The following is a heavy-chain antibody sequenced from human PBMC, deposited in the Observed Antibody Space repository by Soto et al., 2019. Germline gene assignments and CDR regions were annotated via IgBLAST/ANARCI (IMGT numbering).Heavy chain of an antibody. Sequence: QVQLVQSGAEVKKPGASVKVSCKASGYTFTSYDINWVRQATGQGLEWMGWMNPNSDNTGYAQKFQGRVTMTRNTSTRTANLGRTSLISANRAVFFGGYCPPSYPYYYGRDVGAKGPTSPVPS. CDR2: MNPNSDNT. V-gene: IGHV1-8*01. CDR3: GYCPPSYPYYYGRDV. J-gene: IGHJ6*04. CDR1: GYTFTSYD. D-gene: IGHD2-15*01.